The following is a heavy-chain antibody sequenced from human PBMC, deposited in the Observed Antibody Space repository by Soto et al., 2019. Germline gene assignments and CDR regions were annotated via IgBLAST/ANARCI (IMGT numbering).Heavy chain of an antibody. D-gene: IGHD2-15*01. CDR1: GFIVNGKKY. CDR2: FYLADGT. Sequence: DVQVVESGGGLIHPGGSLRLSCAGSGFIVNGKKYITWVRQAPGKGLDWVSGFYLADGTYYADYVKGRFTVSIDSSKYTVYLQMNNLSTEDTDVDYCATWLLREHAFDIWGLGTMVTVSS. CDR3: ATWLLREHAFDI. V-gene: IGHV3-53*01. J-gene: IGHJ3*02.